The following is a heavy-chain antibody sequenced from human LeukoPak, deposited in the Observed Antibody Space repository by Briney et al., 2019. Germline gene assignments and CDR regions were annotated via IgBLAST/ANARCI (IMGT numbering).Heavy chain of an antibody. D-gene: IGHD6-13*01. CDR1: GRSINRYY. V-gene: IGHV4-59*01. J-gene: IGHJ6*02. CDR2: VYYSGST. Sequence: PSETLSLTCTVSGRSINRYYWSWLRQPPGKGLEWMGNVYYSGSTKYNPSLKSRVTISVDTSKNQFSLKLSSVTAADTAMYYCARDRIAGGMDVWGQGTTVTVSS. CDR3: ARDRIAGGMDV.